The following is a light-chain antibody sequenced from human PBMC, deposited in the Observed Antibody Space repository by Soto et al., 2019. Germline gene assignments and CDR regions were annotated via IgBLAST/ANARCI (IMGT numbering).Light chain of an antibody. J-gene: IGKJ1*01. V-gene: IGKV3-15*01. CDR1: QSVNSN. CDR3: QQYSNSWT. CDR2: GAS. Sequence: ETVMTQSPATLSVSPGERATLSCRAGQSVNSNLAWYQQKPGQAPRLLIYGASTRANGIPARFSGSGSGTEFTLTISSLQSEDFAVYYCQQYSNSWTFGQGTKVDIK.